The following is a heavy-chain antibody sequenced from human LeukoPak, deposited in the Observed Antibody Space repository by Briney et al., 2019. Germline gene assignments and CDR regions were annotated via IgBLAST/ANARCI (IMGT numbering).Heavy chain of an antibody. CDR1: GGSFSGYY. D-gene: IGHD5-18*01. CDR3: ARAHTAMALDY. CDR2: INHSGST. V-gene: IGHV4-34*01. J-gene: IGHJ4*02. Sequence: SETLSLTCAVYGGSFSGYYWSWIRQPPGKGLEWIGEINHSGSTNYNPSLKSRVTISEDTSKNQFSLKLSSVTAADTAVYYCARAHTAMALDYWGQGTPVTVSS.